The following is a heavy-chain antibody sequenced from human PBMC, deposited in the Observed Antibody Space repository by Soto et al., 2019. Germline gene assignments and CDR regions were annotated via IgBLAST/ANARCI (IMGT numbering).Heavy chain of an antibody. Sequence: QITLKESGPTLVKPTQTLTVTCSFSGFSLSTSGVGVAWIRQPPGKALEWLALIYWDGDKRFSPFLKSMLTITKDTSDNQVVLTLRNMDPVDTATYYCAHKGGRGAAMDVWGQGTTVTVSS. CDR3: AHKGGRGAAMDV. J-gene: IGHJ6*02. D-gene: IGHD2-15*01. CDR1: GFSLSTSGVG. CDR2: IYWDGDK. V-gene: IGHV2-5*02.